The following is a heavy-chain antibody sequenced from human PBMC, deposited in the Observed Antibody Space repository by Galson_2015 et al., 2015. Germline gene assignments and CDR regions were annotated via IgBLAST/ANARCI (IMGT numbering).Heavy chain of an antibody. Sequence: LSLTCTVSGASISTSRYYWGWIRQPPGKGLEWIGSIYYSGSTYYNPSLKSLFTISLDTSKNQFSLKLSSVTAADTAVYYCARVPLYDSGRYYMDYWGQGTLVTVSS. CDR2: IYYSGST. J-gene: IGHJ4*02. V-gene: IGHV4-39*07. CDR3: ARVPLYDSGRYYMDY. CDR1: GASISTSRYY. D-gene: IGHD3-10*01.